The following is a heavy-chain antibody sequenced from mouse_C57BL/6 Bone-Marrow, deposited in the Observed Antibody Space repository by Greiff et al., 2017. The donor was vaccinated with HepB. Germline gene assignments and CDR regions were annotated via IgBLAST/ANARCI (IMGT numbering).Heavy chain of an antibody. CDR3: ARGKFYAMDY. J-gene: IGHJ4*01. V-gene: IGHV1-26*01. Sequence: VQLKHSGPELVKPGASVKISCKASGYTFTDYYMNWVKQSHGKSLEWIGDINPNNGGTSYNQKFKGKATLTVDKSSSTAYMELRSLTSEDSAVYYCARGKFYAMDYWGQGTSVTVSS. CDR1: GYTFTDYY. CDR2: INPNNGGT.